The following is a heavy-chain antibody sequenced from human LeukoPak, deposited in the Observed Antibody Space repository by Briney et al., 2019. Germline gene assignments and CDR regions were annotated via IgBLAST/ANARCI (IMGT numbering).Heavy chain of an antibody. CDR3: ARVGIVVVPAAKYYYYYYMDV. CDR2: IKQDGSEK. D-gene: IGHD2-2*01. CDR1: GFTFDDYG. V-gene: IGHV3-7*01. J-gene: IGHJ6*03. Sequence: GGSLRLSCAASGFTFDDYGMSWVRQAPGKGLERVANIKQDGSEKCYVDSVKGRFTISGDNAKNSLYLQMNSLRAEDTAVYYCARVGIVVVPAAKYYYYYYMDVWGRGTTVTVSS.